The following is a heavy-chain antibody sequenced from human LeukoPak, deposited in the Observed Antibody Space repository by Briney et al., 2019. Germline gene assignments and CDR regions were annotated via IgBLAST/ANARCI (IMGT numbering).Heavy chain of an antibody. V-gene: IGHV4-39*01. CDR1: GGSISSSSYY. CDR2: IYYSGST. CDR3: ARIPSYDYVWGSYRYGFDY. Sequence: SETLSLTCTVSGGSISSSSYYWGWIRQPPGKGLEWIGSIYYSGSTYYNPSLKSRVTISVDMSKNQFSLKLSSVTAADTAVYYCARIPSYDYVWGSYRYGFDYWGQGTLVTVSS. D-gene: IGHD3-16*02. J-gene: IGHJ4*02.